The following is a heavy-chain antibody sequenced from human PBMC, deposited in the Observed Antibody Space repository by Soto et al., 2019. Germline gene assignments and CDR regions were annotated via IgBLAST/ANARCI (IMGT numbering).Heavy chain of an antibody. CDR3: AKDNYYGSGSVNSYYYYGMDV. CDR1: GFTFDDYA. D-gene: IGHD3-10*01. J-gene: IGHJ6*02. Sequence: LRLSCAASGFTFDDYAMHWVRQAPGKGLEWVSLISWDGGSTYYADSVKGRFTISRDNSKNSLYLQMNSLRAEDTALYYCAKDNYYGSGSVNSYYYYGMDVWGQGTTVTVSS. CDR2: ISWDGGST. V-gene: IGHV3-43D*04.